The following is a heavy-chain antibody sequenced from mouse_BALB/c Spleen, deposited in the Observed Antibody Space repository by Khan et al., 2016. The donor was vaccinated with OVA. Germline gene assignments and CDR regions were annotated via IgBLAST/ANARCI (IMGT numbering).Heavy chain of an antibody. CDR1: GYTFSSYY. J-gene: IGHJ3*01. V-gene: IGHV1S81*02. CDR2: INPNSGDT. CDR3: ARSGYGCIDY. D-gene: IGHD1-1*02. Sequence: QVQLQQSGAELVKPGASVKLSCKASGYTFSSYYMYWVKQRPGQGLEWIGEINPNSGDTNFNEKFKSKATLTVDKSSSTAYMQLSSLTSEDSVVYYCARSGYGCIDYWGQGTLVTVSA.